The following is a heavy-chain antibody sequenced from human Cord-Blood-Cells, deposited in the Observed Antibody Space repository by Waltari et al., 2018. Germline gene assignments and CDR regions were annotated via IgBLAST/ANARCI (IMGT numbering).Heavy chain of an antibody. CDR2: FEPEDGET. CDR1: GYTLPESA. V-gene: IGHV1-24*01. D-gene: IGHD2-2*01. J-gene: IGHJ6*02. CDR3: ATTYSSSTSCPYYYGMDV. Sequence: QVPLVQLGAEGKKPRASVKVSCKVSGYTLPESAMPWGRQATGTGLEWMGGFEPEDGETIYAQKFQGRVTMTEDTSTDTAYMELSSLRSEDTAVYYCATTYSSSTSCPYYYGMDVWGQGTTVTVSS.